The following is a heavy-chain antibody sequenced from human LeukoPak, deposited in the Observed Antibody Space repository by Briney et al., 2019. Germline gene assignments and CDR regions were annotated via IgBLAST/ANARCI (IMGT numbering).Heavy chain of an antibody. CDR2: VYYSGIT. V-gene: IGHV4-39*01. CDR1: GGSVNNNAYC. D-gene: IGHD6-25*01. J-gene: IGHJ4*02. CDR3: ARSDCSGYFDY. Sequence: SETLSLTCTVSGGSVNNNAYCWGWVRRPPGKGLEYIGNVYYSGITYYNPSLRSRVTISVDTSNSQFSLKLSSVTAADTAVYYCARSDCSGYFDYWGQGTLVSVSS.